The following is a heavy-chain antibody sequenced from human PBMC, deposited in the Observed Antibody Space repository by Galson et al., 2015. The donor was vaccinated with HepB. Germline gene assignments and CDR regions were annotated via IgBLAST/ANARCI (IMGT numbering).Heavy chain of an antibody. V-gene: IGHV3-48*03. Sequence: SLRLSCAASGFTFSSYEMNWVRQAPGKGLEWVSYISSSGSTIYYADSVKGRFTISRDNAKNSLYLQMNSLRAEDTAVYYCARGDYYYDSSGYYYYYGMDVWGQGTTVTVSS. CDR2: ISSSGSTI. D-gene: IGHD3-22*01. J-gene: IGHJ6*02. CDR1: GFTFSSYE. CDR3: ARGDYYYDSSGYYYYYGMDV.